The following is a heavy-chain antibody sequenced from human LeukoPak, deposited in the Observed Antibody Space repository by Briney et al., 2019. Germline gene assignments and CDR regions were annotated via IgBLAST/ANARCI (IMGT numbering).Heavy chain of an antibody. CDR2: INHSGST. V-gene: IGHV4-34*01. CDR3: ARGSHYYGIDY. D-gene: IGHD3-10*01. J-gene: IGHJ4*02. CDR1: GGSFSGYY. Sequence: SETLSLTCAVYGGSFSGYYWSWIRQPPGKGLEWIGEINHSGSTNYNPSLKSRVTISVDTSKNQFSLKLSSVTAADTAVYYCARGSHYYGIDYWGQGTLVTVSS.